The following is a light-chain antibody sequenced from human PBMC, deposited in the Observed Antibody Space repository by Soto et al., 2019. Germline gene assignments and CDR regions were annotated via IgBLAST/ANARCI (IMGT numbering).Light chain of an antibody. CDR1: SGDVGGYNF. CDR2: DVS. Sequence: QSALTQPRSVSGSPGQSVTISCTGTSGDVGGYNFVSWYQQHPDKAPTLMIFDVSQRPSGVPDRFSGSKSGNTASLTISGLQADDEADYYCCSYGGSYTWVFGGGTKVTVL. V-gene: IGLV2-11*01. J-gene: IGLJ3*02. CDR3: CSYGGSYTWV.